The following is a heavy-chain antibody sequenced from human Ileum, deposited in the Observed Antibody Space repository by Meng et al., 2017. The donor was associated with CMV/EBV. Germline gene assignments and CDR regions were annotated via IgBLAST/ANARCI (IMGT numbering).Heavy chain of an antibody. Sequence: FSCYSWSWIRQSPGKGLEWIGEINHSGITNCNPSLKSRVTISVDTSKNQFSLKLSSVTAADTAVYYCARGPRPKVTYYDFWSGYYDNWGQGTLVTVSS. CDR2: INHSGIT. CDR1: FSCYS. V-gene: IGHV4-34*01. CDR3: ARGPRPKVTYYDFWSGYYDN. D-gene: IGHD3-3*01. J-gene: IGHJ4*02.